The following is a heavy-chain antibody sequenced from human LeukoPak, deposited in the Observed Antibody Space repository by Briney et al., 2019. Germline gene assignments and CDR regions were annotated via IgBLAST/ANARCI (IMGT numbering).Heavy chain of an antibody. Sequence: GGSLRLSCAASGFTFSSYSMNWVRQAPGKGREWVSSISSSSSYIYYADSVKGRFTISRDNAKNSLYLQMNSLRAEGTAVYYCARDLSSSWYFDYWGQGTLVTVSS. J-gene: IGHJ4*02. CDR1: GFTFSSYS. V-gene: IGHV3-21*01. CDR2: ISSSSSYI. D-gene: IGHD6-13*01. CDR3: ARDLSSSWYFDY.